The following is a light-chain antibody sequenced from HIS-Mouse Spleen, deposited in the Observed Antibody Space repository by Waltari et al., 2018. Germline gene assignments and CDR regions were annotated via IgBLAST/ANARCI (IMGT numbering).Light chain of an antibody. V-gene: IGLV1-47*01. CDR3: AAWDDSLSGPV. Sequence: QSVLTQPPSASGTPGQRVTISCSGSSSNTGRNHASWYQQLPGTAPKLLIYRNNQRPSGVPDRFSGSKSGTSASLAISGLRSEDEADYYCAAWDDSLSGPVFGGGTKLTVL. CDR2: RNN. J-gene: IGLJ3*02. CDR1: SSNTGRNH.